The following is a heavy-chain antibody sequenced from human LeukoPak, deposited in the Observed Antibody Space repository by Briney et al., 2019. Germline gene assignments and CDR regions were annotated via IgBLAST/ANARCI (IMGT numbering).Heavy chain of an antibody. Sequence: PGGSLRLSCAASGFTFSSYGMHWVRQAPGKGLEWVAVISYDGSNKYYADSVKGRFTISRDNSKNTLYLQMNSLRAEDTAVYYCAKDRDYDSSGPPGDYWGQGTLVTVSS. CDR2: ISYDGSNK. D-gene: IGHD3-22*01. V-gene: IGHV3-30*18. CDR1: GFTFSSYG. J-gene: IGHJ4*02. CDR3: AKDRDYDSSGPPGDY.